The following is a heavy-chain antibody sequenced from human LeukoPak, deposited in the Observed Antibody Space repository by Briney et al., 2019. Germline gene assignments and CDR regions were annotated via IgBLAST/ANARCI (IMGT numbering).Heavy chain of an antibody. Sequence: SETLSLTCTVSGGSISSYYWSWIRQPPGKGLEWIGYIYYSGSTNYNPSLKSRVTISVDTSKNQFSLKLSSVTAADTAVYYCARNYPRSAFDIWGQGTMVTVSS. V-gene: IGHV4-59*01. CDR2: IYYSGST. J-gene: IGHJ3*02. CDR3: ARNYPRSAFDI. D-gene: IGHD5-24*01. CDR1: GGSISSYY.